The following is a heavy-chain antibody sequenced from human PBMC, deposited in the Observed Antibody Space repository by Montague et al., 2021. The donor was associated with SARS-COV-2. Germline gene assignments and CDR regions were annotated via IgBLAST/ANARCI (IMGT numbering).Heavy chain of an antibody. CDR2: IYHSGST. CDR3: ARDDYTPGDYYYYYGMDV. J-gene: IGHJ6*02. Sequence: SETLSLTCTVSGYSISSGYYWGWIRQHPGKGLEWIGSIYHSGSTYHNPSLKSRVTISVDTSKNQFSLKLSSVTAADTAVYYCARDDYTPGDYYYYYGMDVWGQGTTVTVSS. D-gene: IGHD4-11*01. V-gene: IGHV4-38-2*02. CDR1: GYSISSGYY.